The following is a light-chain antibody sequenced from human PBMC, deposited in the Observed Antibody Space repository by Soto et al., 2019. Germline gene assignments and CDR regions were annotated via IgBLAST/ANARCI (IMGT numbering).Light chain of an antibody. J-gene: IGLJ3*02. Sequence: QSVLTQPPSVSASPGQKVTISCSGSSSNIGNNYVSWYQQLPGTAPKLLIYYNNKRPSGIPDRFFGSKSGTSATLGITGLQTGDEADYYCGTWDSSLSAGVFGGGTKLTVL. CDR3: GTWDSSLSAGV. V-gene: IGLV1-51*01. CDR2: YNN. CDR1: SSNIGNNY.